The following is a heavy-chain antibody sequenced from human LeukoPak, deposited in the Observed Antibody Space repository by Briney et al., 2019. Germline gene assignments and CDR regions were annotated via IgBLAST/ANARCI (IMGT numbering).Heavy chain of an antibody. V-gene: IGHV1-46*01. CDR3: ARAPRGSLYDYVWGSYRYTLDY. J-gene: IGHJ4*02. CDR2: ISPSGGST. Sequence: ASVKVSCKAFGYTFTSNYMHWVRQAPGQGPEWMGVISPSGGSTTYAQKFQGRVTLTRDMATSTDYLELSSLRSEDTAVYYCARAPRGSLYDYVWGSYRYTLDYWGQGTLVTVSS. D-gene: IGHD3-16*02. CDR1: GYTFTSNY.